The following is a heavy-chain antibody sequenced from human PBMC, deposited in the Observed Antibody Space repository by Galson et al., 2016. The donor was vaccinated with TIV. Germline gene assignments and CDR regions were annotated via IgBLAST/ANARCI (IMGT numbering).Heavy chain of an antibody. J-gene: IGHJ6*02. V-gene: IGHV4-39*01. CDR3: ARHWRGYYTPGYYYYGMDV. CDR1: GGSLSSSSHY. CDR2: IYSSGST. Sequence: ETLSLTCTVSGGSLSSSSHYWGWIRQTPGKGLEWIGSIYSSGSTHYNPSLKSRVIISVDTSKNQFSLRLSSVTAADTATYYCARHWRGYYTPGYYYYGMDVWGQGTTVTVSS. D-gene: IGHD3-3*01.